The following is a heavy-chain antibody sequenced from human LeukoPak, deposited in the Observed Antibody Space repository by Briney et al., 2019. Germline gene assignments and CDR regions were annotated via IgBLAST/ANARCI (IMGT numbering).Heavy chain of an antibody. J-gene: IGHJ6*03. V-gene: IGHV4-34*01. D-gene: IGHD6-25*01. CDR1: GGSFSGYY. CDR2: INHSGST. Sequence: SETLSLTCAVYGGSFSGYYWSWIRQPPGKGLEWIGEINHSGSTNYNPSLKSRVTISVDTSKNQFSLKLSSVTAADTAVYYCARDRGRYYMDVWGKGTTVTISS. CDR3: ARDRGRYYMDV.